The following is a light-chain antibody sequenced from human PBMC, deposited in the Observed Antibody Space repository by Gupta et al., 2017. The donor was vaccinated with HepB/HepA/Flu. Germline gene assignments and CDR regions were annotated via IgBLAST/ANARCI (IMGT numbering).Light chain of an antibody. CDR1: QSVSRGY. Sequence: EAVLTQSPGTLSVSPGDTATLSCRASQSVSRGYLAWYQQKPGQAPRLLIYDASSRAAGTPDRFSGSGSGTDFTLTISRLEPEDFAVYYCQQYGPSRFTFGPGTKLDV. J-gene: IGKJ3*01. CDR3: QQYGPSRFT. V-gene: IGKV3-20*01. CDR2: DAS.